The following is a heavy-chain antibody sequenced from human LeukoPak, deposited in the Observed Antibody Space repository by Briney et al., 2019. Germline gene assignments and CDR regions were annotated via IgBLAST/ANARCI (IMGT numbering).Heavy chain of an antibody. Sequence: GASVKVSCKASGYTFTSYAMHWVRQAPGQRLERMGWINAGNGNTKYSQKFQGRVTITRDTSASTAYMELSGLRSEDTAVYYCARGGGLGIPYYFDYWGQGTPVTVSS. D-gene: IGHD7-27*01. J-gene: IGHJ4*02. CDR3: ARGGGLGIPYYFDY. CDR2: INAGNGNT. CDR1: GYTFTSYA. V-gene: IGHV1-3*01.